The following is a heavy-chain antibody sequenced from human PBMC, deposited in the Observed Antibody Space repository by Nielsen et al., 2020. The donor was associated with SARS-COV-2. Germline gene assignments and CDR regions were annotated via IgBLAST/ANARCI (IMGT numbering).Heavy chain of an antibody. J-gene: IGHJ4*02. D-gene: IGHD3-22*01. CDR3: ARGTYYYDSSGYSFDY. CDR2: IYYSGST. V-gene: IGHV4-30-4*01. Sequence: RQAPGKGLEWIGYIYYSGSTYYNRSLKSRVTISVDTSKNQFSLKLSSVTAADTAVYYCARGTYYYDSSGYSFDYWGQGTLVTVS.